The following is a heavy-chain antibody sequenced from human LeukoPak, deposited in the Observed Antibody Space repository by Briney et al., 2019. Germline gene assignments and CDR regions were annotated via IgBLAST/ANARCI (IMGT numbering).Heavy chain of an antibody. D-gene: IGHD6-19*01. CDR3: ARGRGIAVAGHIDY. V-gene: IGHV4-34*01. Sequence: PSETLSLTCTVSGASISPDSWTWIRQPPGKGLEWIGEINHSGSTNYNPSLKSRVTISVDTSKNQFSLKLSSVTAADTAVYYCARGRGIAVAGHIDYWGQGTLVTVSS. CDR2: INHSGST. J-gene: IGHJ4*02. CDR1: GASISPDS.